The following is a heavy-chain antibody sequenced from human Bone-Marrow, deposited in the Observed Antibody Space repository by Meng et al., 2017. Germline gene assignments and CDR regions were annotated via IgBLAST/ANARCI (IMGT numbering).Heavy chain of an antibody. CDR3: ARADTAMVNLDY. V-gene: IGHV1-69*02. CDR1: GGTFSSYT. Sequence: SVKVSCKASGGTFSSYTISWVRQAPGQGLEWMGRIIPILGIANYAQKFQGRVTITADKSTSTAYMELSSLRSEDTAVYYCARADTAMVNLDYWGQGTLVTVSS. CDR2: IIPILGIA. D-gene: IGHD5-18*01. J-gene: IGHJ4*02.